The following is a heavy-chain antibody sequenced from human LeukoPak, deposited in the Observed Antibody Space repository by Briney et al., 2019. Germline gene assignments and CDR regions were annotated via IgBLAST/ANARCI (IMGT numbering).Heavy chain of an antibody. CDR1: GGSISSYY. CDR3: ARAGFYGDTVDY. Sequence: SETLSLTCTVSGGSISSYYWSWLRQPPGKGLEWIGYIYYSGSTNYNPSLKSRVTISVDTSKNQFSLKLSSVTAADTAVYYCARAGFYGDTVDYWGQGTLVTVPS. D-gene: IGHD4-17*01. CDR2: IYYSGST. V-gene: IGHV4-59*13. J-gene: IGHJ4*02.